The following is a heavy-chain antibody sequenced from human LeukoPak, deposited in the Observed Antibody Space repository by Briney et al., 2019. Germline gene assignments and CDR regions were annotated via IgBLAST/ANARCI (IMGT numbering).Heavy chain of an antibody. CDR3: ARQRHSGSYYNVDY. D-gene: IGHD3-10*01. V-gene: IGHV4-59*08. CDR1: GGSISSYY. Sequence: TSETLSLTCTVSGGSISSYYWSWIRQPPGEGLEWIGYIYNSGSTNYNPSLKSRVTISVDTSKSQFSLRLSSVTAADTAVYYCARQRHSGSYYNVDYWGQGTLVTVSS. CDR2: IYNSGST. J-gene: IGHJ4*02.